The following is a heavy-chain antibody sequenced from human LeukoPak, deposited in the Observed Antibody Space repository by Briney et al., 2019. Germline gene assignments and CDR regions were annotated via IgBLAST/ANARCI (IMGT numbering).Heavy chain of an antibody. V-gene: IGHV1-24*01. D-gene: IGHD6-13*01. CDR3: ATQTNRIAAAGRVYYYYDMDV. Sequence: ASVKDSCKVSGYTLTELSMHWVRQAPGKGLEWMGGFDPEDGKTIYAQKFQGRVTMTEDTSADTAYMELSSLRSEDTAVYYCATQTNRIAAAGRVYYYYDMDVWGQGTTVTVSS. J-gene: IGHJ6*02. CDR2: FDPEDGKT. CDR1: GYTLTELS.